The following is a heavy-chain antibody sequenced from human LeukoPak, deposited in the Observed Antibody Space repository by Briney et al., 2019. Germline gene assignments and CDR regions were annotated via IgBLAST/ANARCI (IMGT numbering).Heavy chain of an antibody. CDR3: AKDLGYCSSTTCYGFDY. J-gene: IGHJ4*02. D-gene: IGHD2-2*01. CDR2: ISGGGGTT. V-gene: IGHV3-23*01. Sequence: GGSLRLSCAASGFTFSSYAMSWVRQAPGKGLEWLSSISGGGGTTYYADSVKGRFTSSRDNSKDTLYLQMNSLRAADTAFYTCAKDLGYCSSTTCYGFDYWGQGTLVTVSS. CDR1: GFTFSSYA.